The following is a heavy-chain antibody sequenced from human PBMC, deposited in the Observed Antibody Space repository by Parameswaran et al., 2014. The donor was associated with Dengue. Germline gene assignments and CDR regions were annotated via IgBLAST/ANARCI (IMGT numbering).Heavy chain of an antibody. D-gene: IGHD2-15*01. Sequence: WVRQAPGQGLEWMGWMNPNSGNTGYAQKFQGRVTMTRNTSISTAYMELSSLRSEDTAVYYCARVMRVVVAATGYYYYYGMDVWGQGTTVTVSS. CDR3: ARVMRVVVAATGYYYYYGMDV. CDR2: MNPNSGNT. V-gene: IGHV1-8*01. J-gene: IGHJ6*02.